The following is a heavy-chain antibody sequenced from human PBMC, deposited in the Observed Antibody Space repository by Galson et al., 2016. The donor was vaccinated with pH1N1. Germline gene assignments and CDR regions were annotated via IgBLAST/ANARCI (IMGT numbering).Heavy chain of an antibody. D-gene: IGHD3-10*01. Sequence: SLRLSCAVSGFSLETYWMTWVRQAPGKGLQWVANIKQDGSEENYVESMKGRFTISRDNAKNSLYLQMNSLRVEDTGLYYCARGRGLDLWGQGTLVPVSS. CDR2: IKQDGSEE. V-gene: IGHV3-7*04. CDR3: ARGRGLDL. CDR1: GFSLETYW. J-gene: IGHJ5*02.